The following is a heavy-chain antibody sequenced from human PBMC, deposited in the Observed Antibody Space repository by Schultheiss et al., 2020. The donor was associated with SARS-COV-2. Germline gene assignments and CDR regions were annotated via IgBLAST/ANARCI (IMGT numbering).Heavy chain of an antibody. CDR1: GFTFSSYG. D-gene: IGHD6-13*01. CDR3: ARDLGSRGPIDY. V-gene: IGHV3-33*01. J-gene: IGHJ4*02. CDR2: IWYDGSKK. Sequence: GGSLRLSCAASGFTFSSYGMHWVRQAPGKGLEWVAVIWYDGSKKYYVDSVKGRFTISRDNSKNTLYLQMNSLRAEDTAVYYCARDLGSRGPIDYWGQGTLVTVSS.